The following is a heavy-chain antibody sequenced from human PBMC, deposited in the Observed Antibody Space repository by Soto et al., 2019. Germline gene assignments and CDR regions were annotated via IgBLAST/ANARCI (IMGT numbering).Heavy chain of an antibody. V-gene: IGHV4-59*08. D-gene: IGHD2-15*01. Sequence: SETLSLTCTVSGDSISNYYWSWIRQPPGKGLEWIGYVYYSGSTNYNPSLKSRVTISVDTSKNQVSLRLRSVTAADTAVYYCARHEGFCSSGSCTPLDYWGQGALVTVSS. CDR3: ARHEGFCSSGSCTPLDY. CDR1: GDSISNYY. CDR2: VYYSGST. J-gene: IGHJ4*01.